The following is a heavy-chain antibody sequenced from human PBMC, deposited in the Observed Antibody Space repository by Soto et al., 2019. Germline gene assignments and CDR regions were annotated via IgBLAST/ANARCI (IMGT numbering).Heavy chain of an antibody. V-gene: IGHV1-69*02. CDR1: GGTFSSYT. D-gene: IGHD1-1*01. Sequence: GASVKVSCKASGGTFSSYTISWVRQAPGQGLEWMGRIIPILGIANYAQKFQGRVTITADKSTSTAYMELSSLRSEDTAVYYCATPHPGTTGTTGGSGADYWGQGTLVTVSS. J-gene: IGHJ4*02. CDR3: ATPHPGTTGTTGGSGADY. CDR2: IIPILGIA.